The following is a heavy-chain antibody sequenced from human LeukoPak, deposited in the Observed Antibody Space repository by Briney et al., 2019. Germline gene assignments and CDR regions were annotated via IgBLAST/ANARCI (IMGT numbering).Heavy chain of an antibody. J-gene: IGHJ4*02. Sequence: PSETLSLTCTVSGGSIRSYYWSWLRQPPGKGLEWIGYTYYTGNTNYNPSLKSRVTISVDTSKNQFSLNLTSVTAADTGVYYCARFGSATVARFDYWGQGILVTVSS. V-gene: IGHV4-59*08. D-gene: IGHD4-11*01. CDR3: ARFGSATVARFDY. CDR1: GGSIRSYY. CDR2: TYYTGNT.